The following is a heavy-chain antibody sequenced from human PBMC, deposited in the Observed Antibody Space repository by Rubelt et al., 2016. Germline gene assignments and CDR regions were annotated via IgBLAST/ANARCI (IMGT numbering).Heavy chain of an antibody. D-gene: IGHD5-18*01. CDR3: ARVNSYGRHTVDY. CDR1: VGSISSISYY. J-gene: IGHJ4*02. V-gene: IGHV4-39*01. Sequence: QLQLQESGPGLVKPSETLSLTCTVSVGSISSISYYWGWIRQPPGKGLEWIGSIYYSGSTYYNPSLRGRVYLSGDTSKNQFSLSVSSMSAADTAVYYCARVNSYGRHTVDYWGQGTLVTVSS. CDR2: IYYSGST.